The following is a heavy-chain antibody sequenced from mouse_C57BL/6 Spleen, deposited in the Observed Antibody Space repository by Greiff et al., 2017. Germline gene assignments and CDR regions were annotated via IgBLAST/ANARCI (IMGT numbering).Heavy chain of an antibody. Sequence: QVQLQQSGAELARPGASVKLSCKASGYTFTSYGISWVKQRTGQGLEWIGEIYPRSGNTYYNEKFKGKATLTADKSSSTAYMELRSLTSEDSAVYVCAREVTAVVGGDYFDDWGQGTTLTVSS. CDR2: IYPRSGNT. CDR1: GYTFTSYG. D-gene: IGHD1-1*01. CDR3: AREVTAVVGGDYFDD. V-gene: IGHV1-81*01. J-gene: IGHJ2*01.